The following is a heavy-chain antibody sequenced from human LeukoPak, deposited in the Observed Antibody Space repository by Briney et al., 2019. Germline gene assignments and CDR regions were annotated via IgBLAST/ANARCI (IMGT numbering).Heavy chain of an antibody. CDR1: GFTFSSYW. Sequence: GGSLRLSCVASGFTFSSYWMHWVRQAPGKGLVWVSRINGDASSTTYADSVNGRFTISRDNAKNTVYLQMNSLRVEDTAVYYCARGGSGYSSSWSTFDYWGQGTLVTVSS. J-gene: IGHJ4*02. CDR3: ARGGSGYSSSWSTFDY. V-gene: IGHV3-74*01. D-gene: IGHD6-13*01. CDR2: INGDASST.